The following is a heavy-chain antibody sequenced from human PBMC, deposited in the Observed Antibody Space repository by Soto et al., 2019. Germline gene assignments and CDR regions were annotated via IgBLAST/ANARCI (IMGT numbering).Heavy chain of an antibody. CDR1: GFTFSSYG. V-gene: IGHV3-30*18. CDR3: AKDMYSSSFSPGGMDV. J-gene: IGHJ6*02. CDR2: ISYDGSNK. Sequence: GGSLRLSCAASGFTFSSYGMHWVRQAPGKGLEWVAVISYDGSNKYYADSVKGRFTISRDNSKNTLYLQMNSLRAEDTAVYYCAKDMYSSSFSPGGMDVWGQGTTVTVSS. D-gene: IGHD6-6*01.